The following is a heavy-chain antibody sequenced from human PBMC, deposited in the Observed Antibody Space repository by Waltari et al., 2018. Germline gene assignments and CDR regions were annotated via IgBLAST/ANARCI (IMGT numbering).Heavy chain of an antibody. CDR3: VGEVFGSGWRESYFFDY. CDR1: GFTFNDYG. CDR2: INWSGART. D-gene: IGHD6-19*01. Sequence: EVQLVESGGGMVRPGGSLRLSCAASGFTFNDYGMSWVRQVPGKGLEWVAGINWSGARTSYADAVMGRFTVSRDNAMNSIYLEMSSLRAEDTALYYCVGEVFGSGWRESYFFDYWGQGTLVTVSS. V-gene: IGHV3-20*04. J-gene: IGHJ4*02.